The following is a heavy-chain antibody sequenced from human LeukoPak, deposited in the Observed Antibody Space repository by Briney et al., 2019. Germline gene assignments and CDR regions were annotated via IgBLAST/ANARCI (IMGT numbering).Heavy chain of an antibody. CDR3: ARGGGGTYYDFWSGRYYFDY. Sequence: SGGSLRLSCAASGCTFSSCWMSWGRQAPGKGLEGVANIKQDGSEKCYVGSVKGRFTIAGDNAKNSPYLQMNSLRAEDTAVYYCARGGGGTYYDFWSGRYYFDYWGQGTPVTVSS. CDR1: GCTFSSCW. CDR2: IKQDGSEK. D-gene: IGHD3-3*01. J-gene: IGHJ4*02. V-gene: IGHV3-7*01.